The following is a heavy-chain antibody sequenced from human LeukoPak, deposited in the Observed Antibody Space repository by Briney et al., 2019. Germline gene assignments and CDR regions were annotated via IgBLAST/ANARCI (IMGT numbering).Heavy chain of an antibody. J-gene: IGHJ3*02. D-gene: IGHD1-14*01. Sequence: SETLSLTCTVSGGSVSSGSYYWSWIRQPPGKGLEWIGYIYYSGSTNYNPSLKSRVTISVDTSKNQFSLKLSSVTAADTAVYYCARESGDRAFDIWGQGTTVTVSS. CDR1: GGSVSSGSYY. CDR3: ARESGDRAFDI. V-gene: IGHV4-61*01. CDR2: IYYSGST.